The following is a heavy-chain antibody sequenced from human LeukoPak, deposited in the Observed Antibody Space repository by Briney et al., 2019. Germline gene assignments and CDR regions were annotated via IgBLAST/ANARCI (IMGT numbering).Heavy chain of an antibody. CDR1: GFTFSSYA. V-gene: IGHV3-23*01. Sequence: PGGSPRLSCAASGFTFSSYAMSWVRQAPGKGLEWVSAISGSGGSTYYADSVKGRFTISRDNSKNTLYLQMNSLRAEDTAVYYCAKDLSDSSGYYYLLGDYWGQGTLVTVSS. CDR3: AKDLSDSSGYYYLLGDY. CDR2: ISGSGGST. D-gene: IGHD3-22*01. J-gene: IGHJ4*02.